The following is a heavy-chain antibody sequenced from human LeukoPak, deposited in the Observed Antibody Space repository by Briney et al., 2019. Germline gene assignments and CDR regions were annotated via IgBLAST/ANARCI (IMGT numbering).Heavy chain of an antibody. CDR1: GFTFSGFG. J-gene: IGHJ4*02. D-gene: IGHD2/OR15-2a*01. CDR3: ARGPTRANSSDY. Sequence: GGSLRLSCAASGFTFSGFGMHWVRQAPGKGLEWVAVDSVKGRFTISRDNPKNTLYVQMNSLRTEDTAMYYCARGPTRANSSDYWGQGTLVTVSS. V-gene: IGHV3-33*01.